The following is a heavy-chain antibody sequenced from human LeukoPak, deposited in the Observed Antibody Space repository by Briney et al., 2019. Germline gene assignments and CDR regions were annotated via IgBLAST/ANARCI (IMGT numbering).Heavy chain of an antibody. CDR3: ARAIHDNDYGGQPFDY. J-gene: IGHJ4*02. D-gene: IGHD4-23*01. CDR2: IYYSGST. Sequence: SETLSLTCTVSGGSISSYYWSWIRQPPGKGLEWIRYIYYSGSTNYNPSLKSRVTISVDTSKNQFSLKLSSVTAADTAVYYCARAIHDNDYGGQPFDYWGQGTLVTVSS. V-gene: IGHV4-59*01. CDR1: GGSISSYY.